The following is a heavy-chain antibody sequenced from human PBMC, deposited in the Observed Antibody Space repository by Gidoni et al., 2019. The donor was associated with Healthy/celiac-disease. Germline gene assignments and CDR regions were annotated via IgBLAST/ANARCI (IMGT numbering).Heavy chain of an antibody. J-gene: IGHJ5*02. D-gene: IGHD4-4*01. Sequence: QVPLVESGGGLVKPGGSLRLSCAASGFTFSDSYMGGIRQAPGKGLEWVSYISSSGSTIYYADSVKGRFTISRDNAKNSLYLQMNSLRAEDTAVYYCARDLADYSNYVEFSWFDPWGQGTLVTVSS. V-gene: IGHV3-11*01. CDR1: GFTFSDSY. CDR2: ISSSGSTI. CDR3: ARDLADYSNYVEFSWFDP.